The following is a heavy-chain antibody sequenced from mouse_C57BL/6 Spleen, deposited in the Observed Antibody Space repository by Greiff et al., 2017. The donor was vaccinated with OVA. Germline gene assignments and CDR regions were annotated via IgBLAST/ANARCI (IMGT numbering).Heavy chain of an antibody. Sequence: QVQLKESGPELVKPGASVKISCKASGYAFSSSWMNWVKQRPGKGLEWIGRIYPGDGDTNYNGKFKGKATLTADKSSSTAYMQLSSLTSEDSAVYFCARRDSSGYGFAYWGQGTLVTVSA. CDR1: GYAFSSSW. CDR2: IYPGDGDT. D-gene: IGHD3-2*02. CDR3: ARRDSSGYGFAY. J-gene: IGHJ3*01. V-gene: IGHV1-82*01.